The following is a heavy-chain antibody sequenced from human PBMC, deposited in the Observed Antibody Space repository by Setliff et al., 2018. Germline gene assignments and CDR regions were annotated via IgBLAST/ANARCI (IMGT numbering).Heavy chain of an antibody. Sequence: ASVKVSCKASGFSFTDYLMNWMRQAPEQGLEWMGRINLNTGNIFYAQEFQGRVTLTRDTSINTVYMELSGLRSGDTAVYYCAKLMRSSSSSYWGQGTLVTAPQ. D-gene: IGHD6-6*01. CDR2: INLNTGNI. J-gene: IGHJ4*02. CDR1: GFSFTDYL. V-gene: IGHV1-2*02. CDR3: AKLMRSSSSSY.